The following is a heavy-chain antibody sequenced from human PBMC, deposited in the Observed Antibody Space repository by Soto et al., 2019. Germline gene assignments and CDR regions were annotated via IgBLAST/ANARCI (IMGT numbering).Heavy chain of an antibody. CDR3: AKDLLVHVLMVYAPLGY. D-gene: IGHD2-8*01. Sequence: QVQLVESGGGVVQPGRSLRLSCAASGFTFSSYGMHWVRQAPGKGLEWVAVISYDGSNKYYADSVKGRFTISRDNSKNTLYLQMNSLRAEDTAVYYCAKDLLVHVLMVYAPLGYWGQGTLVTVSS. J-gene: IGHJ4*02. CDR2: ISYDGSNK. CDR1: GFTFSSYG. V-gene: IGHV3-30*18.